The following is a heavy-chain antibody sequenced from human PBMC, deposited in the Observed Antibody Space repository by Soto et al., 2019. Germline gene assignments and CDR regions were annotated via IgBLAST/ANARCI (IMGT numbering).Heavy chain of an antibody. D-gene: IGHD2-8*01. V-gene: IGHV1-18*01. CDR2: ISAYNGNT. CDR1: GYTFTSYG. J-gene: IGHJ4*02. CDR3: ARDFVRPRTFDY. Sequence: ASVKVSCKASGYTFTSYGISWVREAPGQRLEWMGWISAYNGNTNYAQKLQGRVTMTTDTSTSTAYMELRSLRSDDTAVYYCARDFVRPRTFDYWGQGTLVTVSS.